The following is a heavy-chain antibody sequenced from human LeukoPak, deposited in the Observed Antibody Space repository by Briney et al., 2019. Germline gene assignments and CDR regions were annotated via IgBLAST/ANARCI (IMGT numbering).Heavy chain of an antibody. CDR2: INHSGST. CDR1: GGSFSGYY. J-gene: IGHJ3*02. V-gene: IGHV4-34*01. D-gene: IGHD4-17*01. Sequence: SETLSLTCAVYGGSFSGYYWSWIRQPPGKGLEWIGEINHSGSTNYNPSLKSRVTISVDTPKNHFSLKLSSVTAADTAVYYCARDLVTVTKGFDIWGQGTMVSVSS. CDR3: ARDLVTVTKGFDI.